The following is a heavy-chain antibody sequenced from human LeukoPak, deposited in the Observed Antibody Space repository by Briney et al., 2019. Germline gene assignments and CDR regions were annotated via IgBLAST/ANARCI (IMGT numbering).Heavy chain of an antibody. CDR3: ARHGARGQPFDY. CDR1: GASITYYY. CDR2: IYYSGST. J-gene: IGHJ4*02. D-gene: IGHD1-26*01. Sequence: SETLSLTCTVSGASITYYYGNWIRRLPGKGLEWIGYIYYSGSTNYNPSLTRRVTMSIDTSNNQFSLKLTSVTAADTAIYYCARHGARGQPFDYWGQGILVTVSS. V-gene: IGHV4-59*08.